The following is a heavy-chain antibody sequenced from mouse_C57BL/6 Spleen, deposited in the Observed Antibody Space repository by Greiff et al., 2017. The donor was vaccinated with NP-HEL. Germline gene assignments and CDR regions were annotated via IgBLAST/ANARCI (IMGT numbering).Heavy chain of an antibody. J-gene: IGHJ4*01. V-gene: IGHV1-55*01. CDR3: ARGPMRFIYYAMDY. Sequence: QVQLQQPGAELVKPGASVKMSCKASGYTFTSYWITWVKQRPGQGLEWIGDIYPGSGSTNYNEKFKSKATLTVDTSSSTAYMQLSSLTSEDSAVYYCARGPMRFIYYAMDYWGQGTSVTVSS. CDR1: GYTFTSYW. CDR2: IYPGSGST. D-gene: IGHD2-3*01.